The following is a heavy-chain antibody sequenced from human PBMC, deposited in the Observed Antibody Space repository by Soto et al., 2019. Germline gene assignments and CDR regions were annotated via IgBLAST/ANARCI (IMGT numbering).Heavy chain of an antibody. J-gene: IGHJ1*01. CDR2: FDPEDGET. Sequence: ASVKVSCKVSGYTLTELSMHWVRQAPGKGFEWMGGFDPEDGETIYAQKFQGRVTMTEDTSTDTAYMELSSLRSEDTAVYYCATDRGIAAAGRVAEYFQHWGQGTLVTVSS. D-gene: IGHD6-13*01. V-gene: IGHV1-24*01. CDR3: ATDRGIAAAGRVAEYFQH. CDR1: GYTLTELS.